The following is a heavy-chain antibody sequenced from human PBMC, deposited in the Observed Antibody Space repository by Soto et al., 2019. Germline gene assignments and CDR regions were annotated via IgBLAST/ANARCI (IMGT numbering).Heavy chain of an antibody. D-gene: IGHD3-22*01. J-gene: IGHJ5*02. CDR2: IYRSGNT. Sequence: SETLSLTCAVSGYSISSGYYWGWIRQPPGKGLEWIGSIYRSGNTYYNPSLKSRVTISVDTSKNQFSLKLSSVTAADTAVYSCARAYYYEVAGWFDPWGPGTLVTVSS. CDR3: ARAYYYEVAGWFDP. CDR1: GYSISSGYY. V-gene: IGHV4-38-2*01.